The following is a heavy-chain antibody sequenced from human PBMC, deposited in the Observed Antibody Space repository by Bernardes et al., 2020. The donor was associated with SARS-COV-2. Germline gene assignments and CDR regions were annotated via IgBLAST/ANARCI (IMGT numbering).Heavy chain of an antibody. CDR3: ARPVTDTIYGVVIIPGWFDP. CDR1: GGSISSSSYY. CDR2: IYYSGSP. Sequence: TLSLTCTVSGGSISSSSYYWGWIRQPPGKGLEWIGSIYYSGSPYYNPSLKSRVTISVDTSKNQFSLKLSSVTAADTAVYYCARPVTDTIYGVVIIPGWFDPWGQGTLVTVSS. V-gene: IGHV4-39*01. J-gene: IGHJ5*02. D-gene: IGHD3-3*01.